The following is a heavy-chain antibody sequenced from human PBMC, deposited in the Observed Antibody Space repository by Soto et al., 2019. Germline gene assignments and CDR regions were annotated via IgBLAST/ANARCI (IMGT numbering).Heavy chain of an antibody. CDR2: ISEGGNT. CDR3: ARGPHYFESVGQSHSDP. V-gene: IGHV4-34*01. CDR1: GGSFSGYY. Sequence: SETLSLTCAVSGGSFSGYYWSWIRQPPGRGLEWIGDISEGGNTNRNPSLERRLTIAVDTSKKQFSLRLTSVTAADTAVYFGARGPHYFESVGQSHSDPRGEGTLVTLSS. J-gene: IGHJ5*02. D-gene: IGHD3-9*01.